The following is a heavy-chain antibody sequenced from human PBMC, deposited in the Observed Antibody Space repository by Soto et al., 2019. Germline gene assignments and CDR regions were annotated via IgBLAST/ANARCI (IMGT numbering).Heavy chain of an antibody. CDR2: IIPIFGTA. J-gene: IGHJ4*02. Sequence: QVQLVQSGAEVRKPGSSVKVSCKASGGTFSRHAISWVRQAPGQGLEWMGGIIPIFGTANHAQKFQGRVTIIADESTSTVYIELSSLRSEDTAMYYCARGWGYDSNDYYYAYWGQGTLVIVS. V-gene: IGHV1-69*01. CDR1: GGTFSRHA. D-gene: IGHD3-22*01. CDR3: ARGWGYDSNDYYYAY.